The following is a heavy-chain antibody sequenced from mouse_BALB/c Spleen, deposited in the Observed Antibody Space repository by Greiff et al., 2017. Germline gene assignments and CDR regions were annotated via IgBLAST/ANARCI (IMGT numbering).Heavy chain of an antibody. CDR1: GFSLTGYG. D-gene: IGHD1-1*01. CDR2: IWGDGST. J-gene: IGHJ3*01. V-gene: IGHV2-6-7*01. CDR3: ARDYYGSSYSAWLAY. Sequence: QVQLQQSGPGLVAPSQSLSITCTVSGFSLTGYGVNWVRQPPGKGLEWLGMIWGDGSTDYNSALKSRLSISKDNSKSQVFLKMNSLQTDDTARYYCARDYYGSSYSAWLAYWGQGTLVTVSA.